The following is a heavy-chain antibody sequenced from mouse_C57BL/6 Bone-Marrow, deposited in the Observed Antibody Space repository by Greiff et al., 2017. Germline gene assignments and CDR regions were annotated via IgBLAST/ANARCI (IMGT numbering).Heavy chain of an antibody. CDR2: IYIGNGYT. D-gene: IGHD1-1*01. J-gene: IGHJ1*03. CDR1: GYTFTSYG. V-gene: IGHV1-58*01. CDR3: ARDYYGSSSYWYFDV. Sequence: EVHLVESGAELVRPGSSVKMSCKTSGYTFTSYGINWVKQRPGQGLEWIGYIYIGNGYTEYNEKFKGKATLTSDTSSSTAYMQLSSLTSEDSAIYFCARDYYGSSSYWYFDVWGTGTTVTVSS.